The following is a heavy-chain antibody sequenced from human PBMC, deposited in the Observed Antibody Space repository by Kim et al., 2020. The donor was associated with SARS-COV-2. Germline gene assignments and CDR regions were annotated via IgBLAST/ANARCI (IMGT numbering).Heavy chain of an antibody. CDR2: IYYSGST. J-gene: IGHJ4*02. CDR1: GGSISSSSYY. CDR3: ARHLGYYYDTPFDY. V-gene: IGHV4-39*01. D-gene: IGHD3-22*01. Sequence: SETLSLTCTVSGGSISSSSYYWGWIRQPPGKGLEWIGSIYYSGSTYYNPSLKSRVTISVDTSKNQFSLKLSSVTAADTAVYYCARHLGYYYDTPFDYWGQGTLVTVSS.